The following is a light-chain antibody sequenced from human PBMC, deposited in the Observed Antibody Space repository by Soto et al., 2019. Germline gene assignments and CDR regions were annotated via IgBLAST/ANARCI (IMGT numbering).Light chain of an antibody. CDR1: NSDVGGSTY. CDR2: EVI. CDR3: SSNVVGTNLKI. J-gene: IGLJ2*01. V-gene: IGLV2-8*02. Sequence: QSALTQPPSASRSPGQSVTISCTGTNSDVGGSTYVSWYQQHPGKAPKLILYEVIKRPSGVPDRFSGSRSGNTASLTVSGLQADDEADYYCSSNVVGTNLKIFGGGTKLTVL.